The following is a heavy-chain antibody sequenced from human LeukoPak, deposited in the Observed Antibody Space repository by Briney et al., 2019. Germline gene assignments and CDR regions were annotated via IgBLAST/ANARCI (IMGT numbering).Heavy chain of an antibody. V-gene: IGHV3-20*01. Sequence: GGTLRLSCAASGFTFDDYGMIWVRQAPGKGLEWVTGLNWNGGSKGYADSVKGRFTIYRDNAKNYLYLQMNSLRAEHTALYHCARGCSSSSCYGHGGQGTLVTVP. CDR1: GFTFDDYG. CDR3: ARGCSSSSCYGH. CDR2: LNWNGGSK. J-gene: IGHJ4*02. D-gene: IGHD2-2*01.